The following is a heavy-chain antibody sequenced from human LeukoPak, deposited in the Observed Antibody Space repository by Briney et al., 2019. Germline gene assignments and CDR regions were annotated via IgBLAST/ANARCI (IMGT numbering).Heavy chain of an antibody. J-gene: IGHJ4*02. CDR2: IKQDGSEK. CDR3: ARLYTSGCFDY. V-gene: IGHV3-7*01. Sequence: GGSLRLSCAASGFTFSNHWMSRVRQAPGKGLEWVANIKQDGSEKYYVDSVKGRLTISRDNAKNSLYLQMNSLRGEDTAVYYCARLYTSGCFDYWGQGTLVTVSS. CDR1: GFTFSNHW. D-gene: IGHD6-19*01.